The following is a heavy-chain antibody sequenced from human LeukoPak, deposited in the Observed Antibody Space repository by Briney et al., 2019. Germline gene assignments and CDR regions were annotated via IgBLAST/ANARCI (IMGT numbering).Heavy chain of an antibody. V-gene: IGHV4-34*01. J-gene: IGHJ1*01. D-gene: IGHD6-19*01. CDR1: GESFSAYS. CDR3: ARGGSSGWYVTEYFQH. CDR2: INHSGST. Sequence: PSETLSLTCAVYGESFSAYSWSWIRQPPGKGLEWIGEINHSGSTNYNPSLTSRVTISVDTSKNQFSLKLSSVTAADTAVYYCARGGSSGWYVTEYFQHWGQGTLVTVSA.